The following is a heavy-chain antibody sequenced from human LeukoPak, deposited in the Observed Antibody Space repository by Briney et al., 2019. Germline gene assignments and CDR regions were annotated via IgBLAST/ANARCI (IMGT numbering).Heavy chain of an antibody. J-gene: IGHJ6*02. V-gene: IGHV3-48*04. Sequence: GGSLRLSCAASGFTFSSYSMNWVRQAPGKGLEWVSYISSSGSTMYYADAVKGRVTISRDNARNSLYLQMNSLRAEDTAVYYCARGHYGLDVWGQGTTVTVSS. CDR1: GFTFSSYS. CDR3: ARGHYGLDV. CDR2: ISSSGSTM.